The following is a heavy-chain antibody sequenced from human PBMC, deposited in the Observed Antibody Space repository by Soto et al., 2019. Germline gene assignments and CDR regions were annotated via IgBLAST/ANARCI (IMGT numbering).Heavy chain of an antibody. CDR1: GGSISSYY. V-gene: IGHV4-59*01. Sequence: SETLSLTCSVSGGSISSYYWSWIRQPPGKGLEWIGYIYYTGSTNYNPSLKSRVTISVDTSKNQFSLNLSSLTAADTAVYYCARDEEVASNLLWVDLWGQGTLVTVSS. CDR2: IYYTGST. D-gene: IGHD5-12*01. J-gene: IGHJ5*02. CDR3: ARDEEVASNLLWVDL.